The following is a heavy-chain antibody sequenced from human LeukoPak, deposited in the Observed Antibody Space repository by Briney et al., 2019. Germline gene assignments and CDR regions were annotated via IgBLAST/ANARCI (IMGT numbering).Heavy chain of an antibody. V-gene: IGHV3-15*01. Sequence: GGSLRLSCTASGFTFRNVWMTWVRQAPGKGLEWIGRIQTITDGGTTDYAAPGRGRFTISRGDSKNTLYLQMNSLKTEDTAVYYCTSTLGYWGQGALVIVSS. CDR2: IQTITDGGTT. CDR1: GFTFRNVW. J-gene: IGHJ4*02. CDR3: TSTLGY. D-gene: IGHD3-16*01.